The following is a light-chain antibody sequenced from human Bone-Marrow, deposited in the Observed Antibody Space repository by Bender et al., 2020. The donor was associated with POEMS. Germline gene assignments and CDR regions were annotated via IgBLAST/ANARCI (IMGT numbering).Light chain of an antibody. V-gene: IGLV2-23*01. Sequence: HSALTQPASVSGSPGQSITISCSGTSSDVGTYNLVSWYQHHPGKAPKLIIYEGSKRPSGVSSRFSGSRSGNTASLTISGLQPEDESDYYCCSYAGSLSWVFGGGTKLTVL. J-gene: IGLJ3*02. CDR2: EGS. CDR3: CSYAGSLSWV. CDR1: SSDVGTYNL.